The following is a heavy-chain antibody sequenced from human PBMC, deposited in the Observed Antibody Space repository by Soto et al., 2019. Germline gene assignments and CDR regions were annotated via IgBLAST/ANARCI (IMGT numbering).Heavy chain of an antibody. D-gene: IGHD4-17*01. CDR3: ARITFGEEPSYXYYGMDV. Sequence: LALTGTVCGDSFSSGDYCWSWVRQRPGNGLEWIGYIYYTGSTFNNPSLNSRVSISIDTSKTQFSLKLSSVTAADTAVYYCARITFGEEPSYXYYGMDVWAQWPTVTVSS. J-gene: IGHJ6*02. CDR2: IYYTGST. CDR1: GDSFSSGDYC. V-gene: IGHV4-30-4*01.